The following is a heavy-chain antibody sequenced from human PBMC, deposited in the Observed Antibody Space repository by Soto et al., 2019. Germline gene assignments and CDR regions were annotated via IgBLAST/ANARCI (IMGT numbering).Heavy chain of an antibody. J-gene: IGHJ4*02. CDR1: GFPFSHYA. D-gene: IGHD3-16*02. V-gene: IGHV3-23*01. Sequence: VQLLESGGGLVQPGGSLRLSCAASGFPFSHYAMSWVRQAPGKGLEWVSAISGSGNDASYADSVRGRFTISRDNSRDTLYLQMNSLRADDTAVYYCARSSVVWGSSRPTLDYWGQGTLVAVSS. CDR2: ISGSGNDA. CDR3: ARSSVVWGSSRPTLDY.